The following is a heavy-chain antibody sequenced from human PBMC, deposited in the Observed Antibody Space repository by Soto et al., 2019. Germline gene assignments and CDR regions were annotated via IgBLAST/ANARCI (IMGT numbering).Heavy chain of an antibody. V-gene: IGHV2-26*01. J-gene: IGHJ4*02. CDR2: IFSNDEK. D-gene: IGHD4-17*01. CDR3: ARMDYFNTGALRGCFDS. CDR1: GFSLSNARMG. Sequence: HVTLKESGPVLGKPTESLTLTCNVSGFSLSNARMGVSWIRQPPGKALEWIAHIFSNDEKSYTTSLKSRLTLSKHTSKCQVILTFTNMDPVDTATYYCARMDYFNTGALRGCFDSWGQGALVTVSS.